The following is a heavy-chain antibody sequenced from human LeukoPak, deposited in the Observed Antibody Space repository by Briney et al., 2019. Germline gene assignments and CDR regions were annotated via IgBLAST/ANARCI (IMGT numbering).Heavy chain of an antibody. CDR1: GYTFSGYY. Sequence: ASVKVSCKASGYTFSGYYMHWVRQAPGQGLEWMGWINPNSGGTNYAQKLQGRVTMTRDTSISTAYMELSRLRFDDTAVYYCARDSSGEPNWFDPWGQGTLVTVSS. J-gene: IGHJ5*02. V-gene: IGHV1-2*02. CDR2: INPNSGGT. D-gene: IGHD6-25*01. CDR3: ARDSSGEPNWFDP.